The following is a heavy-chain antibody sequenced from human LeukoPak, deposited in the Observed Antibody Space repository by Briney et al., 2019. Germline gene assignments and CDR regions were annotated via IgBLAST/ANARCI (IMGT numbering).Heavy chain of an antibody. Sequence: GRSLRLSCAASGFTFSSYGMHWVRQAPGKGLEWVAYIRYHGSNINYADSVKGRFTISRDNSKDTLFLQMSSLRAEDTAVYYCAKVLTGYCGSTSCPFDSWGQGTLVTVSS. D-gene: IGHD2-2*01. CDR2: IRYHGSNI. V-gene: IGHV3-30*02. CDR1: GFTFSSYG. CDR3: AKVLTGYCGSTSCPFDS. J-gene: IGHJ4*02.